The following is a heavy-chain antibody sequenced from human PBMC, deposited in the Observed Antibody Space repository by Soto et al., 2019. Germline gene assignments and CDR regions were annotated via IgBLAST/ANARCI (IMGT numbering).Heavy chain of an antibody. CDR1: GYTFTSYG. V-gene: IGHV1-18*01. Sequence: GASVKVSCKASGYTFTSYGISWVRQAPGQGLEWMGWISAYNGNTNYAQKLQGRVTMTTDTSTSTAYMELRSLRSDDTAVYYCARDVAADGTEHFQHWGQGTLVTVSS. CDR2: ISAYNGNT. D-gene: IGHD6-13*01. CDR3: ARDVAADGTEHFQH. J-gene: IGHJ1*01.